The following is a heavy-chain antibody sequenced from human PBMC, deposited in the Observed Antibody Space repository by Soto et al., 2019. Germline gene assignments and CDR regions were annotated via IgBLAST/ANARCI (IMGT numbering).Heavy chain of an antibody. J-gene: IGHJ5*02. CDR3: ASEGSGSSWYVPWFDP. Sequence: GGSLRLSCAASGFTFSSYGMHWVRQAPGKGLEWVAVIWYDGSNKYYADSVKGRSTISRDNSKNTLYLQMNSLRAEDTAVYYCASEGSGSSWYVPWFDPWGQGTLVTVSS. CDR1: GFTFSSYG. D-gene: IGHD6-13*01. V-gene: IGHV3-33*01. CDR2: IWYDGSNK.